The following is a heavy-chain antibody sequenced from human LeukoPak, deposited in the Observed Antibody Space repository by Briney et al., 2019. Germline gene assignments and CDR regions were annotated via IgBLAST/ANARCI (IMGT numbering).Heavy chain of an antibody. V-gene: IGHV3-23*01. Sequence: GGSLRLSCAASGFTLSSYAMSWVRQAPGKGLEWVSTISGSGGSTYYADSVKGRITTSRDNSKNTLYLQMNSLRAEDTAVYYCAKDVYYDSSAYQEYWGQGTLVTVSS. CDR1: GFTLSSYA. J-gene: IGHJ4*02. CDR3: AKDVYYDSSAYQEY. CDR2: ISGSGGST. D-gene: IGHD3-22*01.